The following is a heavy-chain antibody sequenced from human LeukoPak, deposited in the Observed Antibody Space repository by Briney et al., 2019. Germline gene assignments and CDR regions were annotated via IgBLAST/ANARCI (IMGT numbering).Heavy chain of an antibody. V-gene: IGHV3-30-3*01. CDR1: GFTFSSYA. D-gene: IGHD3-10*01. CDR3: ARGKEGRYSYVDS. CDR2: ISYDGSSK. J-gene: IGHJ5*01. Sequence: GGSLRHSCAASGFTFSSYAMHWVRQAPGKGLEWVAVISYDGSSKIYADSVTGRFTISRDNSKNTLYLQMNSLRAEDTAVYYCARGKEGRYSYVDSWGQGTLVTV.